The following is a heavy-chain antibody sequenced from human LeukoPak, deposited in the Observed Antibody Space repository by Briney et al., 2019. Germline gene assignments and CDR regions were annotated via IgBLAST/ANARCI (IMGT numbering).Heavy chain of an antibody. D-gene: IGHD3-22*01. J-gene: IGHJ1*01. V-gene: IGHV3-23*01. CDR3: AKEEGYYYDSGGYYVEYFQH. CDR2: ISGSGGTT. Sequence: PGGSLRLSCAASGFTFNNYAMSWVRQAPGKGLEWVSAISGSGGTTYYADSVKGRFTFSRDNSKNTLYLQMNSLRAEDTAVYYRAKEEGYYYDSGGYYVEYFQHWGQGTLVTVSS. CDR1: GFTFNNYA.